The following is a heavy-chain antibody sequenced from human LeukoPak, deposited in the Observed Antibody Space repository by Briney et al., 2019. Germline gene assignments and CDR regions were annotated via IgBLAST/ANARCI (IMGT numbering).Heavy chain of an antibody. CDR3: ARDRTFGVEIKYYCGMDV. Sequence: ASVKVSCKASGYTFTSYGISWVRQAPGQGLEWMGWISAYNGNTNYAQKLQGRVTMTTDTSTSTAYMELRSLRSDDTAVYYCARDRTFGVEIKYYCGMDVWGQGTTVTVSS. CDR2: ISAYNGNT. CDR1: GYTFTSYG. D-gene: IGHD3-3*01. V-gene: IGHV1-18*01. J-gene: IGHJ6*02.